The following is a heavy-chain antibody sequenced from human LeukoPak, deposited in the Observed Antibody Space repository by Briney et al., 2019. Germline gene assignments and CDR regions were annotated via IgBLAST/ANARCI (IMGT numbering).Heavy chain of an antibody. CDR1: GGSITTTNW. D-gene: IGHD1-26*01. Sequence: SETLSLTCAVSGGSITTTNWWSWIRQPPGKGLEWIGEVHLSGATNYNPSLESRVSMSIDKSKNHLSLEVTSVTAADTAIYYCTRESGAFSPFGFWGQGTLLTVSS. J-gene: IGHJ4*02. CDR2: VHLSGAT. V-gene: IGHV4-4*02. CDR3: TRESGAFSPFGF.